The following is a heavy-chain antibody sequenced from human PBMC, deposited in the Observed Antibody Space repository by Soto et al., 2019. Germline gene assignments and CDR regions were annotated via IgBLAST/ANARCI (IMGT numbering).Heavy chain of an antibody. Sequence: ASVKVSCKASGYTFTSYYMHWVRQAPGQGLEWMGIINPSGGSTSYAQKFQGRVTMTRDTSTSTVYMELSGLRSEDTAVYYCASQYVFVPHGKYYFDYWGQGTIVTVSS. V-gene: IGHV1-46*01. CDR2: INPSGGST. CDR3: ASQYVFVPHGKYYFDY. D-gene: IGHD2-8*01. CDR1: GYTFTSYY. J-gene: IGHJ4*02.